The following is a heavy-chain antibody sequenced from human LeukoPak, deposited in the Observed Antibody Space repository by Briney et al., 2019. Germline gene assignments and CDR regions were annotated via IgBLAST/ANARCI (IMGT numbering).Heavy chain of an antibody. Sequence: GGSLRLSCAASGFTFSIYDMHWVRQARGKPLEWVSAIATTGDSYYPGSVKGRFTISRENAKNSLYLQMNSQRAGDTAVYYCARGTVTAGAFDYWGQGTLVTVSS. D-gene: IGHD4-17*01. V-gene: IGHV3-13*01. CDR2: IATTGDS. J-gene: IGHJ4*02. CDR3: ARGTVTAGAFDY. CDR1: GFTFSIYD.